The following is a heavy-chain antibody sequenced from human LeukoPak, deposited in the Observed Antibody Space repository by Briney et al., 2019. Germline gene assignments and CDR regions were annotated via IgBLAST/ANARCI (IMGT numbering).Heavy chain of an antibody. D-gene: IGHD5-24*01. V-gene: IGHV4-39*07. J-gene: IGHJ4*02. Sequence: NPSETLSLTCTVSGGSISSSSYYWGWIRQPPGKGLEWIGSIYYSGSTYYNPSLKSRVTISVDTSKNQFSLKLSSVTAADTAVYYCARAARDGYKGGYYFDYWGQGTLVTVSS. CDR2: IYYSGST. CDR1: GGSISSSSYY. CDR3: ARAARDGYKGGYYFDY.